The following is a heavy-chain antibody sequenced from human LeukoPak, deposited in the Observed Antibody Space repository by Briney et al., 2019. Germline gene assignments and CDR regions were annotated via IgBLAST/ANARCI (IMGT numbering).Heavy chain of an antibody. J-gene: IGHJ4*02. CDR2: ISGSGGST. D-gene: IGHD3/OR15-3a*01. Sequence: GGSLRLSCAASGFTFSSYAMSWVRQAPGKGLEWVSAISGSGGSTYYADSVKGRFTISRDNSKNTLYLQMNSLRAEDTGFYYCARDSGFSGTQRGEYWGQGTLVTVSS. V-gene: IGHV3-23*01. CDR1: GFTFSSYA. CDR3: ARDSGFSGTQRGEY.